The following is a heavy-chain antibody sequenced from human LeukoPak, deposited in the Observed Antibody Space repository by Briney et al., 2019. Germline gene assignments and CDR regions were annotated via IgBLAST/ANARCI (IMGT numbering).Heavy chain of an antibody. V-gene: IGHV4-59*01. J-gene: IGHJ4*02. CDR1: GGSIGSYY. CDR2: IYYSGST. Sequence: SETLSLTCTVSGGSIGSYYWSWIRQPPGKGLEWIGYIYYSGSTNYNPSLKSRVTISVDTSKNQFSLKLSSVTAADTAMYYCARQIEMATMYYFDYWGQGTLVTVSS. D-gene: IGHD5-24*01. CDR3: ARQIEMATMYYFDY.